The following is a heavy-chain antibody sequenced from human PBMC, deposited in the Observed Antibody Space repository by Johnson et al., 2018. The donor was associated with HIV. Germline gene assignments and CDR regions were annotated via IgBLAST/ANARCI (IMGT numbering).Heavy chain of an antibody. V-gene: IGHV3-33*03. Sequence: QVQLVESGGGVVQPGRSVRLSCAASGFTFSDHGMHWVRQAPGKGLEWVGGMWYDGSKRNYAASVNGRFTMSRDNAKNALYLQMNSLRAEDTAGSYCARGVYYDSSGDYMDAFDIWGQGTMVTVSS. CDR3: ARGVYYDSSGDYMDAFDI. J-gene: IGHJ3*02. CDR1: GFTFSDHG. D-gene: IGHD3-22*01. CDR2: MWYDGSKR.